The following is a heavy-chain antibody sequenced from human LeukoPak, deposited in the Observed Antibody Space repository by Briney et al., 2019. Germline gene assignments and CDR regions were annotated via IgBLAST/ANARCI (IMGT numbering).Heavy chain of an antibody. CDR1: GFTFSSYV. D-gene: IGHD4-17*01. J-gene: IGHJ4*02. CDR2: ISSSGSTI. CDR3: ARGDYGDYVLVY. Sequence: GGSLRLSCAASGFTFSSYVMNWVRQAPGKGLEWVSYISSSGSTIYYADSVKGRFTISRDNAKNSLYLQMNSLRAEDTAVYYCARGDYGDYVLVYWGQGTLVTVSS. V-gene: IGHV3-48*03.